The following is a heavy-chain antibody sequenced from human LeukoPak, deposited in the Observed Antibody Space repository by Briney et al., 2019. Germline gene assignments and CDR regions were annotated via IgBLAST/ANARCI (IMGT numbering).Heavy chain of an antibody. Sequence: GGSLRLSCAASGFTFSNAWMSWVRQAPGKGLEWVGRIKSKTDGGTTDYAAPVKGRFTISRDDSENTLYLQMNSLKTEDTAVYYCTTDATAAILEYYYMDVWGKGTTVTVSS. J-gene: IGHJ6*03. CDR2: IKSKTDGGTT. CDR3: TTDATAAILEYYYMDV. CDR1: GFTFSNAW. D-gene: IGHD1-1*01. V-gene: IGHV3-15*01.